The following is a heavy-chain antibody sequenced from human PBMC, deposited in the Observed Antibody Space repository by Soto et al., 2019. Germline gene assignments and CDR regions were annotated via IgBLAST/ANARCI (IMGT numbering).Heavy chain of an antibody. D-gene: IGHD3-16*01. CDR2: INLNGNNI. V-gene: IGHV3-9*01. J-gene: IGHJ4*02. CDR3: TKDTFYDYVWGSEDS. CDR1: GFTFDDYA. Sequence: EVQLVESGGGLVQPGRSLRLSCAASGFTFDDYAMHWVRQTPGKGLEWVSGINLNGNNIGYAASVKGRFTISRDNAKNSLYLQMNSLRPEDTALYYCTKDTFYDYVWGSEDSWGQGTLVTVSA.